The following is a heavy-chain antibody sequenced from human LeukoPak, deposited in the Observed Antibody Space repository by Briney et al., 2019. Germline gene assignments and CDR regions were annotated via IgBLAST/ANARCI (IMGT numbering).Heavy chain of an antibody. CDR2: INPNSGGT. Sequence: ASVKVSCKASGYTFTGYYMHWVRQAPGQGLEWMGWINPNSGGTNYAQKFQGRVTMTRDTSISTAYVELSGLTSDDTAVYYCARGSYDFWTGYDYFDYWGQGTLVTVSS. D-gene: IGHD3-3*01. CDR3: ARGSYDFWTGYDYFDY. V-gene: IGHV1-2*02. J-gene: IGHJ4*02. CDR1: GYTFTGYY.